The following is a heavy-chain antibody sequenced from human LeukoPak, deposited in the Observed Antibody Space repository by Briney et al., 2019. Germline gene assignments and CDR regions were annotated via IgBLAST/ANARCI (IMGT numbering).Heavy chain of an antibody. V-gene: IGHV1-18*01. J-gene: IGHJ4*02. CDR1: GYTFTSCA. CDR2: ISAYNGNT. CDR3: ARGSTARYYYDSSGYYRGAVDY. D-gene: IGHD3-22*01. Sequence: ASVKVSCKASGYTFTSCAISWVRQAPGQGLEWMGWISAYNGNTNYAQKLQGRVTMTTDTSTSTAYMGLRSLRSDDTAVYYCARGSTARYYYDSSGYYRGAVDYWGQGTLVTVSS.